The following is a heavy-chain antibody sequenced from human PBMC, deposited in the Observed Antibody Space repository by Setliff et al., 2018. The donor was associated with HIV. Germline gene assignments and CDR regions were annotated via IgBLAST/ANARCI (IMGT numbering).Heavy chain of an antibody. D-gene: IGHD5-18*01. CDR1: GYRFTGFA. CDR2: INAGTGNT. CDR3: ARSLREYSYGSPDY. Sequence: ASVKVSCKASGYRFTGFAIHWVRQAPGQRFEWMGWINAGTGNTKYSQKFQDRVTISRDIPANKAYMELSSLRSEDTAIYYCARSLREYSYGSPDYWGPGTLVTVSS. J-gene: IGHJ4*02. V-gene: IGHV1-3*01.